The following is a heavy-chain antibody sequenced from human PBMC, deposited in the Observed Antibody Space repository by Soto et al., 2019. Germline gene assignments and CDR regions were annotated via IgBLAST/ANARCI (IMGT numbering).Heavy chain of an antibody. D-gene: IGHD1-1*01. CDR2: IYYTGAT. CDR1: GGSIRSTRYY. J-gene: IGHJ1*01. CDR3: AREDRDDNRGPGN. Sequence: SETLSLTCSVFGGSIRSTRYYWGWVRQPPGKGLEWLGSIYYTGATQYNPSLESRVTMSVDTSMNQFSLKLRSVTAADSAIYYCAREDRDDNRGPGNWGQGTLVTVSS. V-gene: IGHV4-39*02.